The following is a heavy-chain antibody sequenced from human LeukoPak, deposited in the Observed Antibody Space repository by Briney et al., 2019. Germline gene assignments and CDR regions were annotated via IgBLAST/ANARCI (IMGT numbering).Heavy chain of an antibody. V-gene: IGHV3-30*03. CDR3: ARFDYYGSGSPVHFDY. Sequence: GGSLRLSCAASGFTFSSHWMSWVRQAPGKGLEWVAVISYDGSNKYYADSVKGRFTISRDNSKNTLYLQMNSLRAEDTAVYYCARFDYYGSGSPVHFDYWGQGTLVTVSS. J-gene: IGHJ4*02. D-gene: IGHD3-10*01. CDR1: GFTFSSHW. CDR2: ISYDGSNK.